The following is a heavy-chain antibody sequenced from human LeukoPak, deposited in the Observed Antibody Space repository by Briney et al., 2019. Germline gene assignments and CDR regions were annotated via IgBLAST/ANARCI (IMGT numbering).Heavy chain of an antibody. CDR1: GGSISSGSYY. CDR3: ARTGHSSSWSEGSRLWYFDL. Sequence: PSETLSLTCTVSGGSISSGSYYWSWIRQPAGKGLEWNGYIYYSGSTNYNPSLKSRVTISVDTSKNQFSLKLSSVTAADTAVYYCARTGHSSSWSEGSRLWYFDLWGRGTLVTVSS. J-gene: IGHJ2*01. CDR2: IYYSGST. V-gene: IGHV4-61*10. D-gene: IGHD6-13*01.